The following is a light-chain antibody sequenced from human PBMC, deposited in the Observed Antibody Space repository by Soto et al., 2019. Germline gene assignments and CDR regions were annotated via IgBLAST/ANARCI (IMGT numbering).Light chain of an antibody. CDR3: QQYNDWPLT. V-gene: IGKV3-15*01. Sequence: IVIAQSPATLSVSPGERATLSCSASQSFRGLLAWYQQKPGQAPRLLIYGTSIRSTGFPARFSGSGSETDFTLTIGSLQSEDFAVYYCQQYNDWPLTFGGGTKVDI. CDR1: QSFRGL. CDR2: GTS. J-gene: IGKJ4*01.